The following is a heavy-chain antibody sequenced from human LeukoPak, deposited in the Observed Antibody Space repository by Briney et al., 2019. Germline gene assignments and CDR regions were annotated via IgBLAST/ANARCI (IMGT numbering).Heavy chain of an antibody. D-gene: IGHD3-22*01. CDR3: ARFLQDYYDSSGYYYPLEDVFDI. CDR1: GGSISNYY. CDR2: IYTSGST. Sequence: PSETLSLTCTVSGGSISNYYWSWIRQPAGKGLEWIGRIYTSGSTNYNPSLRSRVTMSVDTSKNQFSLKLSSVTAADTAVYYCARFLQDYYDSSGYYYPLEDVFDIWGQGTMVTVSS. J-gene: IGHJ3*02. V-gene: IGHV4-4*07.